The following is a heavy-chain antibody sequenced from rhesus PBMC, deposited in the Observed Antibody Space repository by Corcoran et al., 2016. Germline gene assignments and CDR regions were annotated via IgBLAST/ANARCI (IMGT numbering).Heavy chain of an antibody. D-gene: IGHD1-44*01. CDR3: ERQGTVDNYFDY. J-gene: IGHJ4*01. CDR2: ISSNTGNP. Sequence: QVQLVQSGAVVKQPGASVKVFCKASGYTFTSYGMNGVRQAPGQRLEWMGGISSNTGNPTYAQGFKERFTFAMDTSISTANLQISSLKAEDTAVYDCERQGTVDNYFDYWGQGVLVTVSS. CDR1: GYTFTSYG. V-gene: IGHV7-114*01.